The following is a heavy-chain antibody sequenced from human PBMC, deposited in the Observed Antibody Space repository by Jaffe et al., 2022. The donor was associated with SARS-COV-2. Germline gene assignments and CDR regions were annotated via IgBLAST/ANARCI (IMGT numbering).Heavy chain of an antibody. CDR1: GFTFSSYG. J-gene: IGHJ4*02. V-gene: IGHV3-30*18. Sequence: QVQLVESGGGVVQPGRSLRLSCAASGFTFSSYGMHWVRQAPGKGLEWVAVISYDGSNKYYADSVKGRFTISRDNSKNTLYLQMNSLRAEDTAVYYCAKDLADLRGWFGDWGIEYWGQGTLVTVSS. D-gene: IGHD3-10*01. CDR2: ISYDGSNK. CDR3: AKDLADLRGWFGDWGIEY.